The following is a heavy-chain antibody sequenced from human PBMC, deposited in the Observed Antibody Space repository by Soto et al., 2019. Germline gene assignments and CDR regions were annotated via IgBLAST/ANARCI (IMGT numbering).Heavy chain of an antibody. CDR2: ISYDGSNK. V-gene: IGHV3-30-3*01. J-gene: IGHJ4*02. Sequence: QVQLVESGGGVVQPGRSLRLSCAASEFSFSSYAMHWVRQAPYKGLEWVAVISYDGSNKYYADSVKGRFTISRDNSKNTLYLQMNSLRAEDTAVYYCASSRGHSCSWDDDYWGQGTLVTVSS. CDR3: ASSRGHSCSWDDDY. CDR1: EFSFSSYA. D-gene: IGHD6-13*01.